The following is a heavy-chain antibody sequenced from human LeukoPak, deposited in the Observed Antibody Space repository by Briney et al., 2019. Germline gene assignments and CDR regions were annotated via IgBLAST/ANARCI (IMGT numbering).Heavy chain of an antibody. CDR2: IHQSGSS. V-gene: IGHV4-34*01. J-gene: IGHJ4*02. Sequence: SETLSLTCAVHGGSFSDYYWSWIRQTPGKGLEWIGEIHQSGSSNYNPSLKSRVTISIDTSKNQFSLKLSSVTAADTAVYYCAREADYDFWSGSFDYWGQGTLVTVSS. CDR1: GGSFSDYY. CDR3: AREADYDFWSGSFDY. D-gene: IGHD3-3*01.